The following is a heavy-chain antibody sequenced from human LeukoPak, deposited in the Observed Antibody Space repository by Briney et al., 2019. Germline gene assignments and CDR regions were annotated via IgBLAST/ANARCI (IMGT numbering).Heavy chain of an antibody. Sequence: PGGSLRLSCAASGFTFSDYYMSWIRQAPGKGLEWVSTFSGSGGNTYYADSVKGRFTISRDNSKNTLYLQMNSLRAEDTAVYYCANAMNSNGMVRGVITGNYWGQGTLVTVSS. D-gene: IGHD3-10*01. J-gene: IGHJ4*02. V-gene: IGHV3-23*01. CDR3: ANAMNSNGMVRGVITGNY. CDR1: GFTFSDYY. CDR2: FSGSGGNT.